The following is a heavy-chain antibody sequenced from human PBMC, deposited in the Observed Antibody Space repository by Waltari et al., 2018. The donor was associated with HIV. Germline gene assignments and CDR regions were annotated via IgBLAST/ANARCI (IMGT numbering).Heavy chain of an antibody. CDR2: IYHSGST. CDR1: GYSISSGYY. CDR3: ARDSVRSGSHKY. D-gene: IGHD3-22*01. J-gene: IGHJ4*02. V-gene: IGHV4-38-2*02. Sequence: QVQLQESGPGLVKPSETLSLTCTVSGYSISSGYYWGWIRQPPGKGLDWIGSIYHSGSTYYNPSLKIRVTISVDTSKNQFSLKLSSVTAADTAVYYCARDSVRSGSHKYWGQGTLVTVSS.